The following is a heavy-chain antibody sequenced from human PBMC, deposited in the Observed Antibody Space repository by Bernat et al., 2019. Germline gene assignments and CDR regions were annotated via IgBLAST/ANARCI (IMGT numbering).Heavy chain of an antibody. J-gene: IGHJ4*02. CDR1: GFTVSTNY. CDR2: IYSGGST. Sequence: EVQLVESGGGLIQPGGSLRLSCAASGFTVSTNYMSWVRQAPGKGLEWVSLIYSGGSTYYADSVKGRFTISRDNSKNTLFLQMNSLRAEDTAVYYCASARGGFWSNYEVGGLDCWGQGTLVTVSS. D-gene: IGHD3-3*01. CDR3: ASARGGFWSNYEVGGLDC. V-gene: IGHV3-53*01.